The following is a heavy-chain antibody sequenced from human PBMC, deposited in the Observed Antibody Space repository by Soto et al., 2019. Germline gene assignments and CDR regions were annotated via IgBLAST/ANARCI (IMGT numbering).Heavy chain of an antibody. J-gene: IGHJ6*02. Sequence: PGGSLRLSCAASGFIFSDYYMSWIRQAPGKGLEWISYISSSTGYTNYADSVKGRFTISRDNAKNSLYLQMNSLRGDDTAVYYCARDGSGSYYYGMDVWGQGTTVTSP. CDR1: GFIFSDYY. V-gene: IGHV3-11*05. D-gene: IGHD3-10*01. CDR3: ARDGSGSYYYGMDV. CDR2: ISSSTGYT.